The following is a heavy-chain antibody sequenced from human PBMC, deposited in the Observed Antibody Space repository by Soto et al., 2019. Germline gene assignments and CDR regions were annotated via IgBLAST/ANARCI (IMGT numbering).Heavy chain of an antibody. V-gene: IGHV3-33*01. CDR3: ARDRKAVYYYGMDV. CDR1: GFTFSSNG. Sequence: QVQLVESGGGVVQPGRSLRLSCAASGFTFSSNGMHWVRQAPGKGLEWGAVIWYDGSNKYYADSGKGRFTISRDNSKNTLYLQMNSLRAEDTAVYYCARDRKAVYYYGMDVWGQGTTVTVSS. CDR2: IWYDGSNK. J-gene: IGHJ6*02.